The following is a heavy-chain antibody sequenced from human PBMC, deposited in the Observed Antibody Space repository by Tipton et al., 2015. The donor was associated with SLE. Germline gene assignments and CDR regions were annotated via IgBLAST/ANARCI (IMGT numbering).Heavy chain of an antibody. Sequence: LRLSCAVYGGPFSGYYWSGIRQPPGKGLEWIGEINHSGSNNYNLSLKSRVTISVDTSKNQCSLKLSSVTAADTAVDYCARDEVALGFHWGQGTLVTVSS. V-gene: IGHV4-34*01. D-gene: IGHD2-15*01. CDR2: INHSGSN. CDR1: GGPFSGYY. CDR3: ARDEVALGFH. J-gene: IGHJ4*02.